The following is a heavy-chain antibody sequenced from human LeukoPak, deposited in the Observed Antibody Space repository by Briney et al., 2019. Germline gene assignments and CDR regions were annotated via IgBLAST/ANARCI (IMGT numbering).Heavy chain of an antibody. D-gene: IGHD3-3*01. CDR3: AHIYSNYDFWSGYQGNAFDI. J-gene: IGHJ3*02. V-gene: IGHV2-5*01. CDR1: GFSLSTSGVG. CDR2: IYWNDDN. Sequence: KESGPTLVKPTQTLTLTCTFSGFSLSTSGVGVGWIRQPPGKALDWLALIYWNDDNRYSPSLKSRVTITKDTSKNQVVPTMTNMDPVDTATYYCAHIYSNYDFWSGYQGNAFDIWGQGTMVTISS.